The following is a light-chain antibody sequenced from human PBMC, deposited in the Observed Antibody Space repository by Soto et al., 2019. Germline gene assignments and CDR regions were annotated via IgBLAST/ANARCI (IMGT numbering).Light chain of an antibody. CDR1: SSDVGGYNY. V-gene: IGLV2-8*01. J-gene: IGLJ1*01. CDR2: EVS. Sequence: ALTQPPSASGSPGQSVTISCTGTSSDVGGYNYVSWYQQHPGKAPKLMIYEVSKRPSGVPDRFSGSKSGNTASLTVSGLQAEDEADYYCSSYAGSNNFGVFGTGTKVTVL. CDR3: SSYAGSNNFGV.